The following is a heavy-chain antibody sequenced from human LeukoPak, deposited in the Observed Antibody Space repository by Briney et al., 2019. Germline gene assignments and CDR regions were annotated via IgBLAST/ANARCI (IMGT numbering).Heavy chain of an antibody. Sequence: PGGSLRLSCAASGLTLSSYEMNWVRQAPGKGLEWVSYISSSGGTIYYADSVRGRFTISRDNAKNSLYLQMNSLRAEDTAVYYCASFLDMWGQGTMVTVSS. CDR3: ASFLDM. J-gene: IGHJ3*02. V-gene: IGHV3-48*03. CDR1: GLTLSSYE. CDR2: ISSSGGTI.